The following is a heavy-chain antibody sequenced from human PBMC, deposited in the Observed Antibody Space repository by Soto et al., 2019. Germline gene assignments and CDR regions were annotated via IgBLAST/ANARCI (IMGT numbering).Heavy chain of an antibody. V-gene: IGHV4-59*12. CDR3: ACYVEMATINLSWFDP. CDR1: GGSISSYY. D-gene: IGHD5-12*01. J-gene: IGHJ5*02. CDR2: IYYSGST. Sequence: SETLSLTCTVSGGSISSYYWSWIRQPPGKGLEWIGNIYYSGSTYYNPSLKSRVTISVDTSKNQFSLKLSSVTAADTAVYYCACYVEMATINLSWFDPWGQGTLVTVSS.